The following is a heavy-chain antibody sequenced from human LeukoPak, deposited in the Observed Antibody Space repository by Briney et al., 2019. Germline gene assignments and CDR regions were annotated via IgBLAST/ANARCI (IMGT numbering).Heavy chain of an antibody. D-gene: IGHD6-19*01. CDR1: GFIFDNFW. CDR2: IKQDGSEI. V-gene: IGHV3-7*05. J-gene: IGHJ4*02. CDR3: ARDMSFSTSGWYGELDN. Sequence: QPGGSLRLSCAASGFIFDNFWMSWVRQAPGKGLEWVANIKQDGSEIYYVDSVKGRFTISRDNAKNSLYLQMNSLRAEDTALYYCARDMSFSTSGWYGELDNWGQGTLVTVSP.